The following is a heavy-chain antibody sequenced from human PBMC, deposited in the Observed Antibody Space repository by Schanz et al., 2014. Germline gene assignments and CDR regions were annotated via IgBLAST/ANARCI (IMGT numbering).Heavy chain of an antibody. CDR3: VKDLQRELLRDDHYYGMDV. Sequence: QVQLVESGGGVVQPGGSLRLSCAASGFTFSSYGMHWVRQVPGKGLEWVAVVCYDGSKKYYADSVKGRFTTSRDNSKKTMSLQTNSLRAEDPAVYYCVKDLQRELLRDDHYYGMDVWGQGTTVTVSS. CDR2: VCYDGSKK. V-gene: IGHV3-33*06. J-gene: IGHJ6*02. D-gene: IGHD1-26*01. CDR1: GFTFSSYG.